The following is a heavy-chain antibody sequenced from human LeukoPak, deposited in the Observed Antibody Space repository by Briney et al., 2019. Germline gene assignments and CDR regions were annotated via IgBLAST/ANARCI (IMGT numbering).Heavy chain of an antibody. D-gene: IGHD6-13*01. Sequence: GESLRLACAASGFTFSSYAMSWVRQAPGKVLEWVSAFSGSGGSTYYADSVKGRFTISRENSKNTLYLQMNSLRAEDTAVYYCAKDRYPSSSWSPGPAFDYWGQGTLVTVSS. J-gene: IGHJ4*02. CDR3: AKDRYPSSSWSPGPAFDY. CDR2: FSGSGGST. V-gene: IGHV3-23*01. CDR1: GFTFSSYA.